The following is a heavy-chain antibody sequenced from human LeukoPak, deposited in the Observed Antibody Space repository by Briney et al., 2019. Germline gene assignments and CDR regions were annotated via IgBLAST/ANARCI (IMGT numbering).Heavy chain of an antibody. Sequence: PGGSLRLSCAASGFTFSSYAMSWVRQAPGKGLEWVSYISSSGSTMYYADSVKGRFTISRDNAKNSLYLQMNSLRAEDTAVYYCARDNYDSSGYYFDWGQGTLVTVSS. CDR1: GFTFSSYA. V-gene: IGHV3-48*03. CDR2: ISSSGSTM. D-gene: IGHD3-22*01. CDR3: ARDNYDSSGYYFD. J-gene: IGHJ4*02.